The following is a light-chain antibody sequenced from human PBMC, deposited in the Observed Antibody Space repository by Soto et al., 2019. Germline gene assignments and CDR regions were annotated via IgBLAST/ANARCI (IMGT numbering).Light chain of an antibody. CDR1: QSVSSTY. CDR2: GAS. J-gene: IGKJ2*01. Sequence: ETVLTQSPGTLSLSPGERATLSCRASQSVSSTYLAWYQQKPGQAPRLLIYGASRRATGIPDRFSGSGSGTDFTLTISRLEPEDFAVYYCQQFGSSPHTFGQGTKLEIK. CDR3: QQFGSSPHT. V-gene: IGKV3-20*01.